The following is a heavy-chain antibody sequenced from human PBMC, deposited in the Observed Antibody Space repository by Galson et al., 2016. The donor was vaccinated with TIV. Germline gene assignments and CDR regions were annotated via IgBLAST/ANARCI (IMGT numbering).Heavy chain of an antibody. Sequence: EGLEWISFITYTSATIYYADSVKGRFTVSRDNAKNSLHLQMNSLRAEDTAVYYCARPGNYDGDRRGAFDLWGQGTMVTVSP. CDR3: ARPGNYDGDRRGAFDL. J-gene: IGHJ3*01. D-gene: IGHD4-23*01. V-gene: IGHV3-48*04. CDR2: ITYTSATI.